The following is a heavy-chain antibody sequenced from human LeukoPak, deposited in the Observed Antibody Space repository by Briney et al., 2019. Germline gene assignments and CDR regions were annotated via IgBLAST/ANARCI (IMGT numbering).Heavy chain of an antibody. J-gene: IGHJ3*02. D-gene: IGHD6-6*01. V-gene: IGHV4-31*03. Sequence: PSETLSLTCTVSGGSISSGGYYWSWIRQHPGTGLEWIGYIYYSGSTYYNPSLKSRVTISVDTSKNQFSLKLSSVTAADTAVYYCARDEAARPDGAFDIWGQGTMVTVSS. CDR3: ARDEAARPDGAFDI. CDR2: IYYSGST. CDR1: GGSISSGGYY.